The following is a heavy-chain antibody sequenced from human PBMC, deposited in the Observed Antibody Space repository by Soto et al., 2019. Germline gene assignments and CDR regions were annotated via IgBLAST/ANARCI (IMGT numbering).Heavy chain of an antibody. J-gene: IGHJ4*02. CDR3: GARPGGGGY. D-gene: IGHD3-10*01. V-gene: IGHV3-53*01. Sequence: EVQLVESGGGLIQPGGSLRLSCAVSGFTVSNNYMSWVRQAPGKGLEGVSVIYSGGYTAYGDSVKGRFTISRDNSKNTPYLKMNALGAAAPAVFFWGARPGGGGYWGQGTLVTVSS. CDR2: IYSGGYT. CDR1: GFTVSNNY.